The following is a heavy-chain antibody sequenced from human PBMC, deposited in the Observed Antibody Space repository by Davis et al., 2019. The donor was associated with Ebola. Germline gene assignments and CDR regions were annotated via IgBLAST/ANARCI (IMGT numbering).Heavy chain of an antibody. D-gene: IGHD3-16*01. V-gene: IGHV3-7*01. CDR1: EFSFSRYW. CDR2: IKQDGSEK. CDR3: AREAGPRGFDC. J-gene: IGHJ4*02. Sequence: GGSLRLSCAASEFSFSRYWMSWVRQAPGKGLEWVANIKQDGSEKYYVDSVKGRFTISRDNSKNSLYLQMNSLRAEDTAVYYCAREAGPRGFDCWGQGTLVTVSS.